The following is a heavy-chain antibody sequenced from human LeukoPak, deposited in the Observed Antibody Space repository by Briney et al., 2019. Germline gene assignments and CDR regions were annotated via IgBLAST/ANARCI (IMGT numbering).Heavy chain of an antibody. Sequence: AGGSLRLSCAASGFAFSGMSWVRQAPGKGLEWVANIRHDGNAKNYVPSVRGRFTISRDNAKNSLYLQMNSLTVEDTAVYYCATSHDSAGNDWGQGTLVTVSS. CDR3: ATSHDSAGND. D-gene: IGHD2-15*01. J-gene: IGHJ4*02. CDR2: IRHDGNAK. V-gene: IGHV3-7*01. CDR1: GFAFSG.